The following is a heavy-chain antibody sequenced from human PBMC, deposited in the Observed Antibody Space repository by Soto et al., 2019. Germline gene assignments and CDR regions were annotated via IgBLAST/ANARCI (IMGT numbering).Heavy chain of an antibody. J-gene: IGHJ6*02. V-gene: IGHV1-24*01. CDR2: FDPEDGET. D-gene: IGHD3-22*01. CDR3: ATWGYRYYYDSSGNPMDV. Sequence: ASVKVSCKVSGYTLTELSMHWVRQAPGKGLEWMGGFDPEDGETIYAQKFQGRVTMTEDTSTDTAYMELSSLRSEDTAVYYCATWGYRYYYDSSGNPMDVWGQGTTVTVSS. CDR1: GYTLTELS.